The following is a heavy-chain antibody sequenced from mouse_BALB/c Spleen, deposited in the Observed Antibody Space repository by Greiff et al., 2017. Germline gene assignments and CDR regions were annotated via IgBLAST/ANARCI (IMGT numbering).Heavy chain of an antibody. CDR2: ISYSGST. J-gene: IGHJ4*01. Sequence: EVQVVESGPSLVKPSQTLSLTCSVTGDSITSGYWNWIRKFPGNKLEYMGYISYSGSTYYNPSLKSRISITRDTSKNQYYLQLNSVTTEDTATYYCARDHYYGTPYYAMDYWGQGTSVTVSS. CDR1: GDSITSGY. D-gene: IGHD1-1*01. V-gene: IGHV3-8*02. CDR3: ARDHYYGTPYYAMDY.